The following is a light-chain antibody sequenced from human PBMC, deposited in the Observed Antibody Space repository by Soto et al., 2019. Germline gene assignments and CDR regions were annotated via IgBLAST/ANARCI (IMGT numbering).Light chain of an antibody. V-gene: IGKV3-20*01. CDR1: QSLRNNY. J-gene: IGKJ4*01. CDR2: SAS. CDR3: QQFNNSPLT. Sequence: EIVLTQSPGTLSLSPGERATLSCRASQSLRNNYLAWYQQKPGQTPRLLIHSASSRATAIPDRFSGSGSGTDFPLTISSLEPEDFAVYYCQQFNNSPLTFGGGTKVEIK.